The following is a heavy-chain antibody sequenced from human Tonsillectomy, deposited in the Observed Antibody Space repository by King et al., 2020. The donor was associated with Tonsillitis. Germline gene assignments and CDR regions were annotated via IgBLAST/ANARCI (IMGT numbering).Heavy chain of an antibody. V-gene: IGHV1-18*01. CDR1: GYTFTSYG. D-gene: IGHD3-22*01. Sequence: QLVQSGAEVKKPGASVKVSCKASGYTFTSYGISWVRQAPGQGLEWMGWISAYNGNTNYAQKLQGRVTMTTDTSTSTAYMELRSLRSDDTAVYYCARPGGTDYYDSSGYHTDFDYWGQGTLVTVSS. J-gene: IGHJ4*02. CDR3: ARPGGTDYYDSSGYHTDFDY. CDR2: ISAYNGNT.